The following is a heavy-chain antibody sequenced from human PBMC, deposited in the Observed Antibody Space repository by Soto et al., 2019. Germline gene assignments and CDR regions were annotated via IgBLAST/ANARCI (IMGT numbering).Heavy chain of an antibody. Sequence: SETLSLTCAVYGGSFSGYYWSWIRQPPGKGLEWIGEINHSGSTNYNPSLKSRVTISVDTSKNQFSLKLSSVTAADTAVYYCARGGYSGSYLVYWGQGTLVTVSS. CDR1: GGSFSGYY. D-gene: IGHD1-26*01. CDR2: INHSGST. V-gene: IGHV4-34*01. J-gene: IGHJ4*02. CDR3: ARGGYSGSYLVY.